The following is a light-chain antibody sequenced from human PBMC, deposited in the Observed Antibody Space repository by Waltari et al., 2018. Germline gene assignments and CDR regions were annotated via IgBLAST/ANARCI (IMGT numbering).Light chain of an antibody. J-gene: IGKJ2*03. CDR3: LQRSTWPYS. Sequence: IQMTQSQVTLSLSPAESANLCCRTSQSVSSSLALYQQKPGQPPRLIIDGASSSATGIPDRFSGSGSGTDFTLTISSLEPEDVGVYYCLQRSTWPYSFGQGTKVEIK. CDR1: QSVSSS. V-gene: IGKV3D-15*01. CDR2: GAS.